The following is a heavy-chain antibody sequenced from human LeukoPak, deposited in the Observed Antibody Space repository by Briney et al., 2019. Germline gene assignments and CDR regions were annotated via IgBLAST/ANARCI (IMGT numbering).Heavy chain of an antibody. CDR2: ITSSGSSM. J-gene: IGHJ3*01. V-gene: IGHV3-21*03. CDR3: TRDIDDVLTGNDAFDV. CDR1: GFTFSGYS. D-gene: IGHD3-9*01. Sequence: GGSLRLSCAGSGFTFSGYSLNWVRQAPGKGLEWVSSITSSGSSMYYADSVKGRFTISRDNAESSVYLQMNSLRVDDTGLYYCTRDIDDVLTGNDAFDVWGQGTVVTVSS.